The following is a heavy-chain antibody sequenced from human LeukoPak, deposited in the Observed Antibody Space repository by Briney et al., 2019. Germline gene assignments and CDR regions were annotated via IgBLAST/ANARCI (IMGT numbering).Heavy chain of an antibody. D-gene: IGHD4-11*01. V-gene: IGHV3-20*04. Sequence: PGGSLRLSCAASGFTFDDYGMSWVRQAPGKGLEWVSGINWNGGSTGYADSVKGRFTISRDNAKNSLYLQMNSLRAEDTALYYCARGRKIYSNSDFDYWGQGTLVTVSS. CDR3: ARGRKIYSNSDFDY. CDR2: INWNGGST. CDR1: GFTFDDYG. J-gene: IGHJ4*02.